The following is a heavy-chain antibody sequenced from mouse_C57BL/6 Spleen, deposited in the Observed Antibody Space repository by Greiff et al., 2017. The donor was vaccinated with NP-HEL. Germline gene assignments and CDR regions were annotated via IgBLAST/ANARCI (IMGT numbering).Heavy chain of an antibody. CDR2: FHPYNDDT. Sequence: QVQLKESGAELVKPGASVKMSCKASGYTFTTYPIEWMKQNHGKSLEWIGNFHPYNDDTKYNEKFKGKATLTVDKSSSTVYLELSRLTSDDSAVYYCARRDSNYGWYFDVWGTGTTVTVSS. J-gene: IGHJ1*03. V-gene: IGHV1-47*01. CDR1: GYTFTTYP. D-gene: IGHD2-5*01. CDR3: ARRDSNYGWYFDV.